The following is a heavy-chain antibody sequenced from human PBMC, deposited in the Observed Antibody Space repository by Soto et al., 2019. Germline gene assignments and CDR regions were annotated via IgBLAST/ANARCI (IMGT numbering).Heavy chain of an antibody. V-gene: IGHV4-31*03. CDR1: GGSIRSGGYY. CDR2: IYYSGST. Sequence: PSETMDLTSTVSGGSIRSGGYYWSWIRQHPGKGLEWIGYIYYSGSTYYNPSLKSRVTISVDTSKNQFSLKLSSVTAADTAVYYCARGLGVATPGDYYGMDVWGQGTTVTVSS. CDR3: ARGLGVATPGDYYGMDV. J-gene: IGHJ6*02. D-gene: IGHD5-12*01.